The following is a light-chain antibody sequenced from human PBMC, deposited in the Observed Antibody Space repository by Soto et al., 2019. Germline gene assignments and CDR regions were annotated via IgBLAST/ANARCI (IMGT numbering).Light chain of an antibody. CDR1: QTVSSSK. J-gene: IGKJ2*01. V-gene: IGKV3-15*01. CDR3: QQYKKWPSNT. CDR2: GAS. Sequence: EIVMTQSPATLSVSPGERATLSCRASQTVSSSKLAWYQQKPDQAPRLLIYGASTRATGIPARFRGRGSGTEFTLTISSLQSEDFAVYYCQQYKKWPSNTVGQGTKVDIK.